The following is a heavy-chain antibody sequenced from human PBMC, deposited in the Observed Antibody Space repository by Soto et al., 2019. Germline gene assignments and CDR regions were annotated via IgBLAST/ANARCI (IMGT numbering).Heavy chain of an antibody. D-gene: IGHD2-8*01. CDR1: GGSISSSGYS. V-gene: IGHV4-30-2*01. Sequence: TLSLTCAVSGGSISSSGYSWSWIRQPPGKGLEWIGSIYHSGSTYYNPSLKSRVTISVDRSKNQFSLKLSSVTAADTAVYYCARGRDCTNGVCLFDYWGQGTLVTVSS. CDR2: IYHSGST. J-gene: IGHJ4*02. CDR3: ARGRDCTNGVCLFDY.